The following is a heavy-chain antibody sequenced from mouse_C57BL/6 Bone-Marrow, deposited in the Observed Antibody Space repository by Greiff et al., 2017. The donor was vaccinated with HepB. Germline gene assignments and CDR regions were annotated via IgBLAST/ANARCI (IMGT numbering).Heavy chain of an antibody. Sequence: EVKLVESGGGLVQPGGSLKLSCAASGFTFSDYYMYWVRQTPEKRLEWVAYISNGGGSTYYPDTVKGRFTISRDNAKNTLYLQMSRLKSEDTAMYYCARPYGYYVGFAYWGQGTLVTVSA. CDR3: ARPYGYYVGFAY. J-gene: IGHJ3*01. CDR2: ISNGGGST. D-gene: IGHD2-3*01. V-gene: IGHV5-12*01. CDR1: GFTFSDYY.